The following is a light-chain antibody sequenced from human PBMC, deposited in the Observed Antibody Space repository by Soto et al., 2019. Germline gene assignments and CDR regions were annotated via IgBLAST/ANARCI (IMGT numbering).Light chain of an antibody. CDR2: TAS. CDR3: QQRSSYPIT. V-gene: IGKV1-9*01. J-gene: IGKJ5*01. CDR1: QGISSY. Sequence: DIQLTQSPSFLSASVGDGITISCRASQGISSYLAWYQQKPGKAPKLLIHTASTLQSGVPSRFSGSGAGAEFTLTISSLQPEDFATYYCQQRSSYPITVGQGTRLEIK.